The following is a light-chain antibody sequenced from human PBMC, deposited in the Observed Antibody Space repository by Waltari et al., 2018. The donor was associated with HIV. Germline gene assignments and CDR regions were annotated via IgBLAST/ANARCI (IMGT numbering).Light chain of an antibody. CDR2: RAS. CDR1: RIINNY. V-gene: IGKV1-39*01. J-gene: IGKJ1*01. CDR3: QQTSSTPWT. Sequence: DIQMTQSPSSLSASVGDRVTITCRASRIINNYLSWYQQRPGKAPKLLIYRASSLPSGVPSRFSGSRSGTDFTLTISSLQPEDFATYYCQQTSSTPWTFGHGTKVEIK.